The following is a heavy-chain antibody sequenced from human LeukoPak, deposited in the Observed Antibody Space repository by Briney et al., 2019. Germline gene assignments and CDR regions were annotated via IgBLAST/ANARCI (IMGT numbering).Heavy chain of an antibody. CDR2: IYTSGST. V-gene: IGHV4-61*02. CDR1: GGSISSGSYY. Sequence: PSQTLSLTCTVSGGSISSGSYYWSWIRQPAGKGLEWIGRIYTSGSTTYNPSLKSRVTISIDTSKNQFSLKLSSVTAADTAVYYCARAIAAAGTRYYYYMDVWGKGTTVTVSS. CDR3: ARAIAAAGTRYYYYMDV. J-gene: IGHJ6*03. D-gene: IGHD6-13*01.